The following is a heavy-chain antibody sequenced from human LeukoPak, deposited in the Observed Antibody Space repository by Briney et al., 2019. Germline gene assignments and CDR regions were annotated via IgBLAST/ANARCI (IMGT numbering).Heavy chain of an antibody. J-gene: IGHJ4*02. Sequence: SETLSLTCTVSGGSISSYYWSWIRQPPGKGLEWIGYIYYSGSTNYNPSLKSRVTISVDTSENQFSLKLSSVTAADTAVYYCARVDVSGYDILTGYPHYFDYWGQGTLVTVSS. CDR1: GGSISSYY. CDR3: ARVDVSGYDILTGYPHYFDY. V-gene: IGHV4-59*01. CDR2: IYYSGST. D-gene: IGHD3-9*01.